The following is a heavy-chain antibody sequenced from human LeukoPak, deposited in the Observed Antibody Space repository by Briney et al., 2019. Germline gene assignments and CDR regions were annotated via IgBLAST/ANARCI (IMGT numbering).Heavy chain of an antibody. CDR2: IWYDGSNK. J-gene: IGHJ6*02. D-gene: IGHD6-6*01. CDR3: AKDSSSSNYYYGMDV. CDR1: GFTFSSYG. Sequence: GGSLRLSCAASGFTFSSYGMHWVRQAPGKGLEWVAVIWYDGSNKYYVDSVKGRFTISRDNSKNTLYLQMNSLRAEDTAVYYCAKDSSSSNYYYGMDVWGQGTTVTVSS. V-gene: IGHV3-33*06.